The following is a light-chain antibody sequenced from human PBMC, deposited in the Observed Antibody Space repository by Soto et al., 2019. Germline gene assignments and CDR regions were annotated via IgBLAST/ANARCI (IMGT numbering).Light chain of an antibody. CDR3: SSYAGSNNFV. V-gene: IGLV2-8*01. Sequence: ALTQPPSASGSPGQSVTISCTGTSSDVGGYNYVSWYQQHPGKAPKLMIYEVSKRPSGVPDRFSGSKSGNTASLTVSGLQAEDEADYYCSSYAGSNNFVFGTGTEVTVL. CDR2: EVS. J-gene: IGLJ1*01. CDR1: SSDVGGYNY.